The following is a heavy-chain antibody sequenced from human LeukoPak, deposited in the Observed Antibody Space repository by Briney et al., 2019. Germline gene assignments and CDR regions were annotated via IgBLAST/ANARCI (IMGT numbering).Heavy chain of an antibody. CDR3: ARDPYYDILTGYETDY. V-gene: IGHV1-18*01. J-gene: IGHJ4*02. Sequence: GASVKVSCKASGYTFTSYGIRWVRQAPGQGLEWMGWISAYNGNTNYAQKLQGRVTMTTDTSTSTAYMELRSLRSDDTAVYYCARDPYYDILTGYETDYWGQGTLVTVSS. D-gene: IGHD3-9*01. CDR2: ISAYNGNT. CDR1: GYTFTSYG.